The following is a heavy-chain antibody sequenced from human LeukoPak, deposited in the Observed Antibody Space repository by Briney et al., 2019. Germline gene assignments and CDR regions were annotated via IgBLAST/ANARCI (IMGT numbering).Heavy chain of an antibody. J-gene: IGHJ4*02. Sequence: SETLSLTCAVYGGSFGGYYWSWIRQPPGKGLEWIGEINHSGSTNYNPSLKSRVTISVDTSKNQFSLKLSSVTAADTAVYYCARHRIRSYFDYWGQGTLVTVSS. CDR2: INHSGST. CDR1: GGSFGGYY. CDR3: ARHRIRSYFDY. D-gene: IGHD1-14*01. V-gene: IGHV4-34*01.